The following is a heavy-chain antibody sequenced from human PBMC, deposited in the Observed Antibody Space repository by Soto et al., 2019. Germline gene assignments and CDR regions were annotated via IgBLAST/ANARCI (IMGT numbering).Heavy chain of an antibody. V-gene: IGHV3-74*01. CDR3: TRGPRPTSIGTGAV. D-gene: IGHD3-10*01. J-gene: IGHJ4*02. Sequence: PGGSLRLSCETSGFIFKMYWMHWVRQVPGQVPQWVARITDDGSTTYYAASVEGRFTISRDTAKNALYLKITSLRHDDTDVYYCTRGPRPTSIGTGAVWGQGTLVTVSS. CDR1: GFIFKMYW. CDR2: ITDDGSTT.